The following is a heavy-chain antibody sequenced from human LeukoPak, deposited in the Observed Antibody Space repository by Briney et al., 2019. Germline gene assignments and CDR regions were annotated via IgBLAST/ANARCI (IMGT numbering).Heavy chain of an antibody. CDR3: ARGGSGWYGPFDY. Sequence: GGSLRLSCAASGFTFSSYAMPWVRQAPGKGLEWVAVISYDGSNKYYADSVKGRFTISRDNSKNTLYLQMNSLRAEDTAVYYCARGGSGWYGPFDYWGQGTLVTVSS. J-gene: IGHJ4*02. D-gene: IGHD6-19*01. CDR1: GFTFSSYA. V-gene: IGHV3-30-3*01. CDR2: ISYDGSNK.